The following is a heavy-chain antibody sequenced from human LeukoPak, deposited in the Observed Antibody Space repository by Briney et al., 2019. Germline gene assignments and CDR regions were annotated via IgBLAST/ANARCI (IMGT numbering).Heavy chain of an antibody. CDR2: IYYSGST. CDR3: ARDAIAVAGDY. CDR1: GGSISSGSYY. V-gene: IGHV4-39*07. D-gene: IGHD6-19*01. J-gene: IGHJ4*02. Sequence: PSETLSLTCTVSGGSISSGSYYWGWIRQPPGKGLEWIGSIYYSGSTYYNPSLKSRVTISVDTSKNQFSLKLSSVTAADTAVYYCARDAIAVAGDYWGQGTLVTVSS.